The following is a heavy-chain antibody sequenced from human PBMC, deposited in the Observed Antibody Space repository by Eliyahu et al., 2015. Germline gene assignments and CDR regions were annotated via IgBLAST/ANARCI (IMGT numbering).Heavy chain of an antibody. Sequence: EVQVVESGGGLVQPGGSLXLSCTVXGSIFSTYTMNWVRQAPGKGLEWVAYISGSSSIIYYADSVKGRFTISRDNAKNSLYLQMNSLRDEDTAVYFCARDSNDGFDPWGPGNPGHRLL. CDR2: ISGSSSII. J-gene: IGHJ5*02. CDR3: ARDSNDGFDP. CDR1: GSIFSTYT. D-gene: IGHD1-1*01. V-gene: IGHV3-48*02.